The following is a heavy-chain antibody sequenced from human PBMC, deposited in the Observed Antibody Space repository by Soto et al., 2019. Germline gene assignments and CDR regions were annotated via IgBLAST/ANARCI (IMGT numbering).Heavy chain of an antibody. CDR2: IDHSGST. CDR1: GGSFSGYY. D-gene: IGHD6-13*01. J-gene: IGHJ4*02. Sequence: QVQLQQWGAGLLKPSETLSLTCAVYGGSFSGYYWSWIRQPPGKGLEWIGEIDHSGSTNYNPSLKSRVTISVDTSKNQFSLKLSSVTAADTAVYYCARCQQLVVGTSRQHRPMGYFDYWGQGTLVTVSS. V-gene: IGHV4-34*01. CDR3: ARCQQLVVGTSRQHRPMGYFDY.